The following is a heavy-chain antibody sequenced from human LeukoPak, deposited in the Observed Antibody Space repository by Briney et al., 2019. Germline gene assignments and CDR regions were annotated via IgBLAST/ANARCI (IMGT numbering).Heavy chain of an antibody. CDR1: GYTFTGYY. J-gene: IGHJ6*03. D-gene: IGHD3-22*01. CDR2: INPNSGGT. Sequence: ASVKVSXKASGYTFTGYYMHWVRQAPGQGREWMGWINPNSGGTKYAQKFQGRVTMTRDTSISTAYMELSGLRSDDTAVYYCARGYYDSSGSNYYYYYMDVWGKGTTVTVSS. CDR3: ARGYYDSSGSNYYYYYMDV. V-gene: IGHV1-2*02.